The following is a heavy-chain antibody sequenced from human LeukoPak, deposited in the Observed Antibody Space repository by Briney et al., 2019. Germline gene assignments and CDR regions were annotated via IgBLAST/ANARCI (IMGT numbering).Heavy chain of an antibody. Sequence: GGSLRLSCAASGFTFSSYGMHWVRQAPGKGLEWVAVISYDGSNKYYADSVKGRFTISRDNSKNTLYLQMNSLRAEDTAVYYCAKDEGGSYYYDSSGYSADPGGMDVWGQGTTVTVSS. D-gene: IGHD3-22*01. V-gene: IGHV3-30*18. CDR3: AKDEGGSYYYDSSGYSADPGGMDV. CDR1: GFTFSSYG. CDR2: ISYDGSNK. J-gene: IGHJ6*02.